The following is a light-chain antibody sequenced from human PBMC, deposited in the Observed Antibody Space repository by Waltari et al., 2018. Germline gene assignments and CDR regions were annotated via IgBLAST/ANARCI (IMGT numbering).Light chain of an antibody. V-gene: IGLV3-19*01. J-gene: IGLJ2*01. CDR1: SLRSYY. CDR2: GKN. Sequence: SSELTQDPAVSVALGQTVGITCQGDSLRSYYASWYQQKPGQAPVLVIYGKNNRPSGIPDRFSGSSSGNTASLTITGAQAEDEADYYCNSRDSSGNHLYVVFGGGTKLTVL. CDR3: NSRDSSGNHLYVV.